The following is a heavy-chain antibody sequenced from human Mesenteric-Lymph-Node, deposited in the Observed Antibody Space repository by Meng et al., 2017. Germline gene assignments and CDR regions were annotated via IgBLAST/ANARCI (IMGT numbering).Heavy chain of an antibody. V-gene: IGHV3-23*01. CDR3: AKDRGGVVSTRDFDH. J-gene: IGHJ4*02. D-gene: IGHD3-22*01. Sequence: GGSLRLSCAASGFTFSIYAMSWVRQAPGKGLEWVTTISSTGGSSYYADSVKGRFTISRDNSKNTLHLQMNSLRAEDTAVYYCAKDRGGVVSTRDFDHWGQGTLVTVSS. CDR1: GFTFSIYA. CDR2: ISSTGGSS.